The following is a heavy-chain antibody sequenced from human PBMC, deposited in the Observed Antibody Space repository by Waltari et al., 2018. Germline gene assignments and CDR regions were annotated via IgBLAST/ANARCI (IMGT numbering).Heavy chain of an antibody. CDR2: IYHSGST. V-gene: IGHV4-31*03. CDR1: GGSISSGGYY. D-gene: IGHD3-22*01. J-gene: IGHJ4*02. Sequence: QVQLQESGPGLVKPSQTLSLTCTVSGGSISSGGYYWSWIRQHPGTGLEWIGYIYHSGSTYYNPSLKSRVTISVDRSKNQFSLKLSSVTAADTAVYYCARALNYYDSSGPSGYYFDYWGQGTLVTVSS. CDR3: ARALNYYDSSGPSGYYFDY.